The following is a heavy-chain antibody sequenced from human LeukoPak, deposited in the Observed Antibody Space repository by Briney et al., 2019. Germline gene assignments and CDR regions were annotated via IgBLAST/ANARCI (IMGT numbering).Heavy chain of an antibody. Sequence: ASVKVSCKASGYTFTGYCMHWVRQAPGQGLEWMGRINPNSGGTNYAQKFQGRVTMTRDTSISTAYMELSRLRSDDTAVYYCARGRLLYCSGGSCYAGWFDPWGQGTLVTVSS. CDR3: ARGRLLYCSGGSCYAGWFDP. V-gene: IGHV1-2*06. D-gene: IGHD2-15*01. J-gene: IGHJ5*02. CDR2: INPNSGGT. CDR1: GYTFTGYC.